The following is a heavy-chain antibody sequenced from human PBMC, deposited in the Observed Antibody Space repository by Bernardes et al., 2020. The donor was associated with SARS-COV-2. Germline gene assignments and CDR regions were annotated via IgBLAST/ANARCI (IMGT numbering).Heavy chain of an antibody. Sequence: SETLSLTCSFSGGSIRSYYWSWIRQPPGKGLEWIGYIYDSGSTNYNPSLKSRVTISVDTSKNQFSLKLSSVTAADTAVYYCARGGSGYIYWGQGTLVTVSS. J-gene: IGHJ1*01. V-gene: IGHV4-59*01. CDR2: IYDSGST. CDR1: GGSIRSYY. CDR3: ARGGSGYIY. D-gene: IGHD3-22*01.